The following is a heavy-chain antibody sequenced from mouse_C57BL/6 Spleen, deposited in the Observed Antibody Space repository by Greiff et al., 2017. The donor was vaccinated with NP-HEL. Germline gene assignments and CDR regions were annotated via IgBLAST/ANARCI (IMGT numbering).Heavy chain of an antibody. CDR1: GYTFTSYW. CDR3: ARENYYGSSSAWFAY. V-gene: IGHV1-64*01. Sequence: VQLQQPGAELVKPGASVKLSCKASGYTFTSYWMHWVKQRPGQGLEWIGMIHPNSGSTKYNEKFKSKATLTVDKSSSTAYMQLSSLTSEDSAVYYCARENYYGSSSAWFAYWGQGTLVTVSA. J-gene: IGHJ3*01. D-gene: IGHD1-1*01. CDR2: IHPNSGST.